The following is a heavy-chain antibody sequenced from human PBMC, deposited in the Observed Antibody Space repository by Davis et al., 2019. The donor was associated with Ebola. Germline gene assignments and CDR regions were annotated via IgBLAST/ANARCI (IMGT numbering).Heavy chain of an antibody. Sequence: GESLKISCAASGFTFSGSAMHWVRQASGKGLEWVGRIRSKANSYATAYAASVKGRFTISRDDSKNTAYLQMNSLRAEDTAVYYCAKRGGAAARWFDPWGQGTLVTVSS. J-gene: IGHJ5*02. D-gene: IGHD6-13*01. CDR2: IRSKANSYAT. CDR1: GFTFSGSA. V-gene: IGHV3-73*01. CDR3: AKRGGAAARWFDP.